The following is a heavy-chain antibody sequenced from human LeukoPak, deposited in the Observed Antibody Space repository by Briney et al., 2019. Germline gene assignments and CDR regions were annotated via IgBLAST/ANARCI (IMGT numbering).Heavy chain of an antibody. CDR2: IYDSGSA. CDR1: GVSINSHY. J-gene: IGHJ6*03. CDR3: ARVLQNYYHLDV. D-gene: IGHD3-3*01. Sequence: SEALSLTCTVSGVSINSHYWSWIRQPPGKGLEWIGFIYDSGSANYRSSLESRVTMTLDTSKNQFSLKLNSVTAADTAVYYCARVLQNYYHLDVWGKGTTVTVSS. V-gene: IGHV4-59*11.